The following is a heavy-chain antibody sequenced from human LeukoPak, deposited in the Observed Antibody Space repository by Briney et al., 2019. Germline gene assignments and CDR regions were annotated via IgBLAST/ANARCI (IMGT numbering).Heavy chain of an antibody. Sequence: PSETLSLTCAVYGGSFSGYYWSWIRQPPGKGLEWIGEINHSGSTNYNPSLKSRVTISVDTSKNQFSLKLSSVTAADTAVYYCARGPINYYDSSGYDVPPDWGQGTLVTVSS. D-gene: IGHD3-22*01. J-gene: IGHJ4*02. V-gene: IGHV4-34*01. CDR1: GGSFSGYY. CDR3: ARGPINYYDSSGYDVPPD. CDR2: INHSGST.